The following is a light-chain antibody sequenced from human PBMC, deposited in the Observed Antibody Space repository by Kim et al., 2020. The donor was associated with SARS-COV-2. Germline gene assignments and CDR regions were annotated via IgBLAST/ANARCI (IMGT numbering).Light chain of an antibody. CDR3: QTWGTGIWV. CDR2: LNSDGSH. CDR1: SGHRSYA. Sequence: ASVRLTCTLSSGHRSYAIAWHQQQPEKGPRCLMQLNSDGSHTKGDWVPDRFSGSSSGAERFLTISSLQSEDEADYYCQTWGTGIWVFAGGTQLTVL. V-gene: IGLV4-69*01. J-gene: IGLJ3*02.